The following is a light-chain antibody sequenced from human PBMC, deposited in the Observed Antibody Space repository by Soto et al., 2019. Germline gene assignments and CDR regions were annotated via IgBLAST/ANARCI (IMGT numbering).Light chain of an antibody. CDR1: SRDIGGYNY. V-gene: IGLV2-11*01. J-gene: IGLJ1*01. CDR2: DVT. CDR3: CSYAGSYTFYV. Sequence: QSALTQHRSVSGSPGQSVTISCTGASRDIGGYNYVSWYQQYPGKAPKLLIYDVTKRPSGVPDRFSGSKSGYTASLTISGLRAEDDADYYCCSYAGSYTFYVFGTGTKVTVL.